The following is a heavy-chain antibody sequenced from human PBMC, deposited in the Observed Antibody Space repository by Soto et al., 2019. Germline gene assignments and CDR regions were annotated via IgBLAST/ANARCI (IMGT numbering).Heavy chain of an antibody. V-gene: IGHV3-11*04. D-gene: IGHD3-3*02. CDR1: GFTFGDYY. Sequence: GGSLRLSCAASGFTFGDYYMSWIRQAPGKGLEWVSYITSGGSNTYYADSVKGRFTISRDNSKNTLYLQMNSLRAEDTAVYYCARDPSNYYYYYGMDVWGQGTTVTVSS. CDR2: ITSGGSNT. J-gene: IGHJ6*02. CDR3: ARDPSNYYYYYGMDV.